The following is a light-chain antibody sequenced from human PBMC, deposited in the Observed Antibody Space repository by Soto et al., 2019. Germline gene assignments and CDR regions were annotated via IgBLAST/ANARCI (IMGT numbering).Light chain of an antibody. J-gene: IGKJ4*01. V-gene: IGKV1-5*03. CDR2: KAS. Sequence: DIQMTQSPSTLSASVGDRVTITCRASQSISSWLAWYQQKPWKAPKLLIYKASSLESRVPSMVRGSGSGTEFPLTISSLQPDDFANYYSQPYHSYSPLTFGGGTKVAIK. CDR1: QSISSW. CDR3: QPYHSYSPLT.